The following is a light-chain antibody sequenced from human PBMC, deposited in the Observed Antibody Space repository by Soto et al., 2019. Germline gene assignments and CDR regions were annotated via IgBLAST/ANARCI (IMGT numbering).Light chain of an antibody. CDR2: DVY. V-gene: IGKV1-39*01. CDR3: PQTYSPPLT. CDR1: QRVSAC. Sequence: DIKMTQTPSSLSAYVVDRVTITCRASQRVSACLNWYQQKPWEAPKLLIFDVYVLESGVPSRFSASGSETDFTLSITSLQPEDFATYYCPQTYSPPLTFGPGTKVAIK. J-gene: IGKJ3*01.